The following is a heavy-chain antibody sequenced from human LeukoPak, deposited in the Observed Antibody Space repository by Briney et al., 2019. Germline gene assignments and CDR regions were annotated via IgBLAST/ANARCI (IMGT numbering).Heavy chain of an antibody. CDR3: ASTRCTGTSCYLPILD. CDR1: GFTFSTYW. CDR2: IKQDGSEN. J-gene: IGHJ4*02. V-gene: IGHV3-7*01. D-gene: IGHD2-2*01. Sequence: GGSLRLSCAASGFTFSTYWMSWVRQAPGKGLEWVANIKQDGSENYYVDSVKGRFTISRDNAKNSLYLQMNSLRAEDTAMYYCASTRCTGTSCYLPILDRGQGILVTVSS.